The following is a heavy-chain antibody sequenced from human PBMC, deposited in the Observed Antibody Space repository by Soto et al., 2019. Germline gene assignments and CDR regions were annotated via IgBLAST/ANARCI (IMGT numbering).Heavy chain of an antibody. CDR2: IYYSGST. CDR3: ARASPSYYYDSSGYLDY. J-gene: IGHJ4*02. D-gene: IGHD3-22*01. V-gene: IGHV4-31*03. CDR1: GGSISSGGYY. Sequence: LSLTCTVSGGSISSGGYYWSWIRQHPGKGLEWIGYIYYSGSTYYNPSLKSRVTISVDTSKNQFSLKLSSVTAADTAVYYCARASPSYYYDSSGYLDYWGQGTLVTVSS.